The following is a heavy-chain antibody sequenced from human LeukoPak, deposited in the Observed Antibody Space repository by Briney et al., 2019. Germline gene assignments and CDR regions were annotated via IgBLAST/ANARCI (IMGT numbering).Heavy chain of an antibody. CDR1: GFTFSSYS. CDR3: ARDDSSGYGRLAPYAIDY. CDR2: ISSSSSYI. D-gene: IGHD3-22*01. V-gene: IGHV3-21*01. J-gene: IGHJ4*02. Sequence: GGSLRLSCAASGFTFSSYSMNWVRQAPGKGLEWVSSISSSSSYIYYADSVKGRFTISRDNAKNSLYLQMNSLRAEDTAVYYCARDDSSGYGRLAPYAIDYWGQGTLVTVSS.